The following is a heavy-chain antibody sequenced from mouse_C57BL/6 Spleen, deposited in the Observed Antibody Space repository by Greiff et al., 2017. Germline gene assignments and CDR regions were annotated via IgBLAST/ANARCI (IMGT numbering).Heavy chain of an antibody. CDR2: IDPNSGGT. CDR3: ARQNWDGCAY. CDR1: GYTFTSYW. Sequence: QVQLQQPGAELVKPGASVKLSCKASGYTFTSYWMHWVKQRPGRGLEWIGMIDPNSGGTKYNEKFKSKATLTVDKPSSTAYMQLSSLTSEDSAVYYCARQNWDGCAYWGQGTLVTVSA. J-gene: IGHJ3*01. D-gene: IGHD4-1*01. V-gene: IGHV1-72*01.